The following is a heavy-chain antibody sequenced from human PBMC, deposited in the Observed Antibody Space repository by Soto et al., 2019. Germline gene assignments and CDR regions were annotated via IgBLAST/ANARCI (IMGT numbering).Heavy chain of an antibody. V-gene: IGHV4-31*03. D-gene: IGHD3-10*01. CDR2: IYYSGST. CDR3: ARDEGNGVGFDS. Sequence: QVHLQESGPGLVKPSQTLSLTCTVSGGSISSGGYYWSWIRQHPGKGLEWIGYIYYSGSTYYNPPLKSRVTISVDTAKNQFSLKLSSVTAADTAVYYCARDEGNGVGFDSWGQGTLVTVSA. J-gene: IGHJ4*02. CDR1: GGSISSGGYY.